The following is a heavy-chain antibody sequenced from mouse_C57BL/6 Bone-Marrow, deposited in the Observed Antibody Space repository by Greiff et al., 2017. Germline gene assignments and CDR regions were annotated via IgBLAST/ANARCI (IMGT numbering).Heavy chain of an antibody. Sequence: QVQLQQPGAELVKPGASVKLSCKASGYTFTSYWMHWVKQRPGQGLEWIGMIHPNSGSTNYNEKFKSKATLPVDKSSSTAYLQLSSLTSEDSAVYYCARPANWAWFAYWGQGTGVTVSA. CDR2: IHPNSGST. J-gene: IGHJ3*01. CDR1: GYTFTSYW. V-gene: IGHV1-64*01. CDR3: ARPANWAWFAY. D-gene: IGHD4-1*01.